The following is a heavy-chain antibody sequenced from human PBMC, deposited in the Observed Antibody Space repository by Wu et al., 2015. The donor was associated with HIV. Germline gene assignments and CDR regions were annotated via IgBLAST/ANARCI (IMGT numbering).Heavy chain of an antibody. CDR3: VRVAGSSWYREFDM. Sequence: QVQLVQSGAEVKKPGSSVKVSCKASGGTFSSYAISWVRQAPGQGLEWMGGIIPIFGTANYAQKFQGRVTITADESTSTAYMEPRSLTYEDTAMYYCVRVAGSSWYREFDMWGQGTMVTVSS. J-gene: IGHJ3*02. D-gene: IGHD6-13*01. CDR2: IIPIFGTA. V-gene: IGHV1-69*12. CDR1: GGTFSSYA.